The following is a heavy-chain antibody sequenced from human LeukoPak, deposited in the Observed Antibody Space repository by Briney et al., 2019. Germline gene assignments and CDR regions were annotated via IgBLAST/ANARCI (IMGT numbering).Heavy chain of an antibody. D-gene: IGHD2-15*01. Sequence: GRSLRLSCAASGFTVSSSYMNWVRQAPGKGLEWVSLIFSGGGTYYADSVKGRFTISRDNSKNTLFLQMNSLRAEDTAVYYCARGGVVYPDSFDIWGRGTMVTVSS. J-gene: IGHJ3*02. V-gene: IGHV3-66*01. CDR1: GFTVSSSY. CDR2: IFSGGGT. CDR3: ARGGVVYPDSFDI.